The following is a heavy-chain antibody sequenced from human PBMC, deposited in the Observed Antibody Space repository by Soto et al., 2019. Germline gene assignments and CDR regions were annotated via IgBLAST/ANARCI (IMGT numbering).Heavy chain of an antibody. D-gene: IGHD4-17*01. Sequence: QVQLQESGPRLVKPSQTLSLTCTVSGGSISSGAYYWSWIRQDPVKGLEWIGYIYYNGNTYYNPSLESRTTISRDTSKNQLSVKLTCVTAADTAVYYCARGEPDGDFAHWGQGTLVTVSS. CDR3: ARGEPDGDFAH. CDR1: GGSISSGAYY. J-gene: IGHJ4*02. V-gene: IGHV4-31*03. CDR2: IYYNGNT.